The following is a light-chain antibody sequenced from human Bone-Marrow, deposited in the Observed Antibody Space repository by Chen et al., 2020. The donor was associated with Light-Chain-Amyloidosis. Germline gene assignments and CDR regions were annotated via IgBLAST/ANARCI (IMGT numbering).Light chain of an antibody. Sequence: SYVLTQPSSVSVAPGQTATIACGGNNIGSTSVHWYQQTPAQAPLLVVSDDSDRPSGIPEPLSGANSGNAATLTIRRVEAGDEADYYCQVWDRSSDRPVFGGGTKLTVL. V-gene: IGLV3-21*02. CDR3: QVWDRSSDRPV. CDR1: NIGSTS. CDR2: DDS. J-gene: IGLJ3*02.